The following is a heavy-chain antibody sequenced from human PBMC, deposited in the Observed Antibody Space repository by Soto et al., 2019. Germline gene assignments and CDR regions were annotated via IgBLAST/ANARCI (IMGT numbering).Heavy chain of an antibody. Sequence: QLQLQESGPGLVKPSETLSLTCPVSGGSISGYYWSWLRQPPGKGLEWIAFIHSTGSSNSNPSLKSRVTISVDTSKNQFSLKLSSVTAADTAVYYCARHSNEYRTSLDSWGQGTLVTVSS. CDR3: ARHSNEYRTSLDS. CDR2: IHSTGSS. D-gene: IGHD5-18*01. CDR1: GGSISGYY. J-gene: IGHJ5*02. V-gene: IGHV4-59*08.